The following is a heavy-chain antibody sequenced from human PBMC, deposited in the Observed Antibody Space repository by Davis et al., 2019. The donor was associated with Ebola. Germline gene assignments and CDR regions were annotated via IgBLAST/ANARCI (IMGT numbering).Heavy chain of an antibody. Sequence: PGGSLRLSCAASGFSFSSNSMNWVRQAPGKGLEWVSYIGNSGSAINYADSVKGRFTISRDNANDSLYLQMNSLRDEDTAVYYCARPRTGTNTNYGMDVWGQGTTVTVSS. CDR3: ARPRTGTNTNYGMDV. V-gene: IGHV3-48*02. CDR1: GFSFSSNS. D-gene: IGHD1-7*01. CDR2: IGNSGSAI. J-gene: IGHJ6*02.